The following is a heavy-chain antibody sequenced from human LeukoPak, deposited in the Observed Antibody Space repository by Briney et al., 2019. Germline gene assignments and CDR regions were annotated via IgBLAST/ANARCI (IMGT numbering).Heavy chain of an antibody. Sequence: SGTLSLTCAVSGGSISSSYWWSWVRQPPGKGLEWIGEVYHSGSTNYNPSLKSRVTISVDTSKNQFSLQLSSVAAADTAVYYCAKSNGYGLIDIWGQGTMVTVSS. CDR3: AKSNGYGLIDI. J-gene: IGHJ3*02. V-gene: IGHV4-4*02. CDR1: GGSISSSYW. CDR2: VYHSGST. D-gene: IGHD3-22*01.